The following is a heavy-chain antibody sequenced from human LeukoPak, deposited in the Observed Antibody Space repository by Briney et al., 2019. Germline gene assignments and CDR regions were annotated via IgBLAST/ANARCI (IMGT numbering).Heavy chain of an antibody. D-gene: IGHD1-26*01. CDR3: VRDRGGSYYTGDY. CDR1: GFTFSSYS. CDR2: ISSSSSTI. V-gene: IGHV3-48*01. J-gene: IGHJ4*02. Sequence: GGSLRLSCAASGFTFSSYSMNWVRQAPGKGLEWVSYISSSSSTIYYADSVKGRFTVSRDTAKNSLYLQMNSLRAEDTAVYYCVRDRGGSYYTGDYWGQGTLVTVSS.